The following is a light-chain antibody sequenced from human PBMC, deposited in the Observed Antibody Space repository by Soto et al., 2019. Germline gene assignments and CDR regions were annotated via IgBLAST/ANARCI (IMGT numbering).Light chain of an antibody. V-gene: IGLV2-14*01. CDR3: RSYTSSRTGV. CDR2: DVS. CDR1: SSDVGGYNS. Sequence: QSVLTQPASVSGSPGQSITISCTGTSSDVGGYNSVSWYQQHPGKAPKLMIYDVSNRTSGVSNRFSGSKSGNTASLTISGLQAEDEADYYCRSYTSSRTGVFGTATRVTVL. J-gene: IGLJ1*01.